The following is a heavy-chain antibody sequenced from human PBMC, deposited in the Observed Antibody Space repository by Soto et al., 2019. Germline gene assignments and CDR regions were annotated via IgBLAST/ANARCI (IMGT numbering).Heavy chain of an antibody. D-gene: IGHD6-19*01. J-gene: IGHJ3*02. CDR2: IIPILGIA. CDR1: GGTFSSYT. V-gene: IGHV1-69*02. Sequence: ASVKVSCKASGGTFSSYTISWVRQAPGQGLEWMGRIIPILGIANYAQKFQGRVTITADKSTSTAYMELSSLRSEDTAVYYCARGPKAVAGLNAFDIWGQGTMVTVS. CDR3: ARGPKAVAGLNAFDI.